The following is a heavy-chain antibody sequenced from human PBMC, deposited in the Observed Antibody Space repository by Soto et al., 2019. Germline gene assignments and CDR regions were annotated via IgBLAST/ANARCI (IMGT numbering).Heavy chain of an antibody. V-gene: IGHV3-23*01. Sequence: EVQLLESGGGLAQPGGSLRLSCAASGFTFSSFAMSWVRQAPGKGLEWVSGISGSGGSTYHADSVKGRFTISRDKSENTLYLQMNSLRAEDTAVYYCAKDLGSGKPYYYYAMDVWGQGTTVTVSS. J-gene: IGHJ6*02. CDR3: AKDLGSGKPYYYYAMDV. CDR1: GFTFSSFA. D-gene: IGHD3-10*01. CDR2: ISGSGGST.